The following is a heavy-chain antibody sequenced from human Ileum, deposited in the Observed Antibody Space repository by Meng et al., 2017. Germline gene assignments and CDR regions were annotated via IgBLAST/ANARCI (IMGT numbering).Heavy chain of an antibody. CDR2: INTNTGNP. J-gene: IGHJ4*02. V-gene: IGHV7-4-1*02. CDR3: ARVTGGDYGIEFAY. D-gene: IGHD4-17*01. Sequence: QVQLVQSGSELKKPGASVKVSCKASGYIFTTYAINWVRQAPGQGLEWMGWINTNTGNPTYAQGLTGRFVFSLDTSVNTAYLQISSLKAEDTAVYYCARVTGGDYGIEFAYWGQGTLVTVSS. CDR1: GYIFTTYA.